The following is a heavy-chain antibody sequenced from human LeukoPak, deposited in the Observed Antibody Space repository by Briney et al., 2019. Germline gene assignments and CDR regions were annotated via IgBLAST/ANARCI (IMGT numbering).Heavy chain of an antibody. CDR1: GGTFSSYA. CDR2: IIPIFGTA. D-gene: IGHD5-24*01. Sequence: WASVKVCCEASGGTFSSYAISWVRQAPGQGLEWMGGIIPIFGTANYAQKFQGRVTITADKSTSTAYMELSSLRSEDTAVYYCARDVEMATWGIDYWGQGTLVTVSS. J-gene: IGHJ4*02. CDR3: ARDVEMATWGIDY. V-gene: IGHV1-69*06.